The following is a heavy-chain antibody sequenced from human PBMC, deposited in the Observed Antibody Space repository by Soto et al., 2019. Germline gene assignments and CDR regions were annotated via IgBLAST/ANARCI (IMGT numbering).Heavy chain of an antibody. CDR3: ARPIRYYDVWRDYPPFDY. CDR1: GGSFSSYA. Sequence: QVQLVQSGAEVKKPGSSVKVSCKAPGGSFSSYAINWVRQAPGQGLEWMGGIIPMSAKRTYAQKFQDRDTLPADEASTTVYMELSSLQSEDTAVYYCARPIRYYDVWRDYPPFDYWGQGTLVTVSS. CDR2: IIPMSAKR. J-gene: IGHJ4*02. D-gene: IGHD3-3*01. V-gene: IGHV1-69*01.